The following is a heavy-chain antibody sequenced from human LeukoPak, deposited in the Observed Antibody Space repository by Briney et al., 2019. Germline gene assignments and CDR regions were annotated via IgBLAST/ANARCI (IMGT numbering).Heavy chain of an antibody. CDR2: ISAYNGNT. J-gene: IGHJ4*02. V-gene: IGHV1-18*01. CDR3: ARDEDGHCSSTSCLEFDY. Sequence: ASVKVSCKASGYTFTSYGISWVRQAPGQGLEWMGWISAYNGNTNYAQKLQGRVTMTTDTSTSTAYTELRSLRSDDTAVYYCARDEDGHCSSTSCLEFDYWGQGTLVTVSS. CDR1: GYTFTSYG. D-gene: IGHD2-2*01.